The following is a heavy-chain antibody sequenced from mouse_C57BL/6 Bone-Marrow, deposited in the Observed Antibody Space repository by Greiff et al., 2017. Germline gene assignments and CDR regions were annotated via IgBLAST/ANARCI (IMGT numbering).Heavy chain of an antibody. V-gene: IGHV1-5*01. CDR3: TRWAMVTTDYYALDY. D-gene: IGHD2-2*01. J-gene: IGHJ4*01. CDR1: GYTFTSYW. Sequence: VQLQQSGTVLARPGASVKMSCKTSGYTFTSYWMHWVKQRPGQGLEWIGAIYPGNSDTSYNQKFKGKAKLTAVTSASTAYMELSSLTNEDSAVYYCTRWAMVTTDYYALDYWGQGTSVTVSS. CDR2: IYPGNSDT.